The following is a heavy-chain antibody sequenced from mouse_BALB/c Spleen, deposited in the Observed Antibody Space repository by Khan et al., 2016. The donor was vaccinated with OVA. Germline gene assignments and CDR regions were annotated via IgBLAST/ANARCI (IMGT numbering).Heavy chain of an antibody. Sequence: QVQLKQSGPGLVAPSQSLSITCTVSGFSLTSYGVSWVRQPPGKGLEWLGVIWGDGSTTHHSALKSRLSISKDNSKSQASLKLNSLQTDDKATYSCARFRTSYYAMDYWGQGTSVTVSS. CDR2: IWGDGST. CDR1: GFSLTSYG. V-gene: IGHV2-3*01. CDR3: ARFRTSYYAMDY. D-gene: IGHD3-3*01. J-gene: IGHJ4*01.